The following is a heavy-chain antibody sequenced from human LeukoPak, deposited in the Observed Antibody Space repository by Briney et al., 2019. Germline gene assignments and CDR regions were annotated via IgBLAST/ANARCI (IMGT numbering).Heavy chain of an antibody. CDR1: GGSMSTYY. J-gene: IGHJ4*02. Sequence: PSETLSLTCTVSGGSMSTYYWSWIRQPPGKGLEWIGYIYYSGSTNYNPSLKSRVTISVDTSKNQFSLKLSSVTAADTAVYYCARHTLVAASSFDYWGRGTLVAVSS. CDR2: IYYSGST. V-gene: IGHV4-59*08. D-gene: IGHD2-15*01. CDR3: ARHTLVAASSFDY.